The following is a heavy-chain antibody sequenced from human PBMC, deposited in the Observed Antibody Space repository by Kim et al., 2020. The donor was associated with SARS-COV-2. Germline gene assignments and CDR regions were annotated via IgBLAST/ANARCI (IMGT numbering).Heavy chain of an antibody. CDR3: AKYRGGSCSGGSCYSLDF. CDR2: IFAIGDST. D-gene: IGHD2-15*01. V-gene: IGHV3-23*01. Sequence: GGSLRLSCAASGFTFSNSAMSWVRQAPGKGPEWVSSIFAIGDSTYYTDSVKGRFTISRDNSKNTVYLQMNSLRAEDTALYYCAKYRGGSCSGGSCYSLDFWGQGTLGTVSS. J-gene: IGHJ4*02. CDR1: GFTFSNSA.